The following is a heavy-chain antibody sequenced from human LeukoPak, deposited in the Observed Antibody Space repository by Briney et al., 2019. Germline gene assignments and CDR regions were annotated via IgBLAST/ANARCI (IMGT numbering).Heavy chain of an antibody. CDR2: IKSKTDGGTT. CDR1: GFTFSNAW. Sequence: GGSLRLSCAASGFTFSNAWMSWVRQAPGKGLEWVGCIKSKTDGGTTDYAAPVKGRFTISRDDSKNTLYLQMNSLKTEDTAVYYCTTGFNYYDSSGYYYGQSPYYMDVWGKGTTVTVSS. CDR3: TTGFNYYDSSGYYYGQSPYYMDV. V-gene: IGHV3-15*01. J-gene: IGHJ6*03. D-gene: IGHD3-22*01.